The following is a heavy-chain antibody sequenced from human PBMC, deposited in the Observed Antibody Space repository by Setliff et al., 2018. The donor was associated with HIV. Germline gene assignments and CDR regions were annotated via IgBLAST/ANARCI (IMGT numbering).Heavy chain of an antibody. D-gene: IGHD3-22*01. CDR2: MSYDGNNK. CDR3: ARSKGHLYYDDDTGYVLRAFDI. J-gene: IGHJ3*02. Sequence: PGGSLRLSCAASGFIFSSYAMHWVRQAPGKGLEWVAVMSYDGNNKYYADSVKGRFTISRDNSKNTLYLQMNSLRVEDTAVYCCARSKGHLYYDDDTGYVLRAFDIWGQGTMVTVSS. V-gene: IGHV3-30*01. CDR1: GFIFSSYA.